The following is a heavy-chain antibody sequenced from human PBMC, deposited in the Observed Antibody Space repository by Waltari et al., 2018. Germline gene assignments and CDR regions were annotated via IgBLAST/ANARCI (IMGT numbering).Heavy chain of an antibody. CDR2: ISGSGGST. D-gene: IGHD3-22*01. J-gene: IGHJ4*02. CDR1: GFTFSSYA. V-gene: IGHV3-23*04. Sequence: EVQLVESGGGLVQPGGSLRLSCAASGFTFSSYAMSWVRQAPGKGLEWVSAISGSGGSTYYADSVKGRFTISRDNSKNTLYLQMNSLRAEDTAVYYCAKDDRRENYYDSSGYYYVWGQGTLVTVSS. CDR3: AKDDRRENYYDSSGYYYV.